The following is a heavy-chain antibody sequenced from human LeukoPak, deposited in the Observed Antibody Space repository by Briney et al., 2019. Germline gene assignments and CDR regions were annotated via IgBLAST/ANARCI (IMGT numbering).Heavy chain of an antibody. CDR1: GFTVSSNY. CDR2: IYSGGST. V-gene: IGHV3-53*01. D-gene: IGHD2-15*01. CDR3: ARGSRLALGAFDI. J-gene: IGHJ3*02. Sequence: GGSLRLSCAASGFTVSSNYMIWVRQAPGKGLEWVSVIYSGGSTYYADSVKGRFTISRDDSKNTLYLQMNNLRGRDTAVYDCARGSRLALGAFDIWGQGTMVTVSS.